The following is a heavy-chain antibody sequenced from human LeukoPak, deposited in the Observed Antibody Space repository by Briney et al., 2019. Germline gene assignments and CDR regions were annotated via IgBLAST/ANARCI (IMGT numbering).Heavy chain of an antibody. CDR2: ISTSSRYI. CDR3: ARADCSGSTCYLRHSWFDP. CDR1: GFTLSTFD. J-gene: IGHJ5*02. Sequence: PGGYLSLSCAASGFTLSTFDMDWVRQAPGKGLEWVSSISTSSRYIYYRDSVKGRFTISRDDAKNSLYLQMNSLTVEDTAVYYCARADCSGSTCYLRHSWFDPWGQGTLVTVSS. V-gene: IGHV3-21*06. D-gene: IGHD2-2*01.